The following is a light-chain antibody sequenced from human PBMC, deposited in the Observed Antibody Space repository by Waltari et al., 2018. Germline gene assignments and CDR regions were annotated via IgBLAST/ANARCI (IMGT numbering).Light chain of an antibody. Sequence: QSALTQPASVSGSPGQSITIPCTGSRSDVGRSNLVPWSQQHPAKAPKPIIYEVDKRPSGVSDRFSGSKSGNTASLTVSGLQAEDEADYYCCSYAGSGNLGVIFGGGTKLTVL. V-gene: IGLV2-23*02. J-gene: IGLJ2*01. CDR1: RSDVGRSNL. CDR2: EVD. CDR3: CSYAGSGNLGVI.